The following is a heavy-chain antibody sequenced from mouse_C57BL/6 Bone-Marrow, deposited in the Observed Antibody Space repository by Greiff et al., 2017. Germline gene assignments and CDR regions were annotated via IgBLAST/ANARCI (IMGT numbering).Heavy chain of an antibody. CDR3: ARDGYYDYEAWFAY. Sequence: EVHLVESGPGLVKPSQSLSLTCSVTGYSITSGYYWNWIRQFPGNKLEWMGYISYDGSNNYNPSLKNRISITRDTSKNQFFLKLNSVTTEDTATYYCARDGYYDYEAWFAYWGQGTLVTVSA. D-gene: IGHD2-4*01. CDR2: ISYDGSN. CDR1: GYSITSGYY. V-gene: IGHV3-6*01. J-gene: IGHJ3*01.